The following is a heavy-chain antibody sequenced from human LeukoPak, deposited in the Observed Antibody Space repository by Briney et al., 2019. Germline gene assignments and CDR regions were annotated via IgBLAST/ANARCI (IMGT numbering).Heavy chain of an antibody. J-gene: IGHJ4*02. CDR1: GGSISSGGYY. V-gene: IGHV4-61*08. D-gene: IGHD6-13*01. Sequence: PSETLSLTCTVSGGSISSGGYYWSWIRQHPGKGLEWIGYIYYSGSTYYNPSLKSRVTISVDTSKNQFSLKLSSVTAADTAVYYCAREVQQLGTDYWGQGTLVTVSS. CDR3: AREVQQLGTDY. CDR2: IYYSGST.